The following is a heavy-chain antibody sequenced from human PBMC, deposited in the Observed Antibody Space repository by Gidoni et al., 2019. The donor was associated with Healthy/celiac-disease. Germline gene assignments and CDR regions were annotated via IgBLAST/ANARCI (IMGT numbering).Heavy chain of an antibody. D-gene: IGHD2-15*01. V-gene: IGHV4-39*01. CDR3: ASISGGRHYYYYMDV. CDR2: IYYSGST. CDR1: GGSISSSSYY. Sequence: QLQLQESGPGLVKPSETLSLTCTVSGGSISSSSYYWGWIRQPPGKGLEWIGSIYYSGSTYYNPSLKSRVTISVDTSKNQFSLKLSSVTAADTAVYYCASISGGRHYYYYMDVWGKGTTVTVSS. J-gene: IGHJ6*03.